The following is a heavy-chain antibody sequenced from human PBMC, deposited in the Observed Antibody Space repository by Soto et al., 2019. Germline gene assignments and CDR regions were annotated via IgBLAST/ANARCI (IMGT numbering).Heavy chain of an antibody. CDR3: ASGLGYCSGGSCYPTLFDY. J-gene: IGHJ4*02. CDR2: IYYSGST. CDR1: GGSISSYY. V-gene: IGHV4-59*01. D-gene: IGHD2-15*01. Sequence: SETLSLTCTVSGGSISSYYWSWIRQPPGKGLEWIGYIYYSGSTNYNPSLKSRVTISVDTSKNQFSLKLSSVTAADTAVYYCASGLGYCSGGSCYPTLFDYWGQGTLVTVSS.